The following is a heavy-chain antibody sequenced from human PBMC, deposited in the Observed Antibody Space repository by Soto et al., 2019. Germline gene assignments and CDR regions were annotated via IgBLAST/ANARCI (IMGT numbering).Heavy chain of an antibody. CDR1: GFTFSSYG. CDR2: ISYDGSNK. Sequence: GGSLSLSCAASGFTFSSYGMHWVRQAPGKGLEWVAVISYDGSNKYYADSVKGRFTISRDNSKNTLYLQMNSLRAEDTAVYYCAKDPDFLTGSYFDYWGQGTLVTVSS. J-gene: IGHJ4*02. D-gene: IGHD3-9*01. V-gene: IGHV3-30*18. CDR3: AKDPDFLTGSYFDY.